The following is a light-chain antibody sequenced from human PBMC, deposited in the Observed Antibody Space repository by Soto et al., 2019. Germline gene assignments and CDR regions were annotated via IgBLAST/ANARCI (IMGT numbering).Light chain of an antibody. V-gene: IGLV1-40*01. Sequence: QSVLTQPPSVSGAPGQRVTISCTGSSSNIGAGYDVHWYQHLPGTAPKLLIYANNNRPSGVPDRFSGSKSGTSASLAITGLQAEDEADYYCQSYDTSLGGWGVFGGGTKVTVL. CDR1: SSNIGAGYD. CDR3: QSYDTSLGGWGV. J-gene: IGLJ2*01. CDR2: ANN.